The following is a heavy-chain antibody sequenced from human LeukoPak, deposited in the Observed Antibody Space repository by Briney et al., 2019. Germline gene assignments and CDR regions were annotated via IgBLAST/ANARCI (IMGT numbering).Heavy chain of an antibody. CDR1: GFTFRTYT. D-gene: IGHD3-22*01. CDR2: IDATSMYI. CDR3: ARVGVSGYYFDY. Sequence: GGSLRLSCGASGFTFRTYTMAWVRQAPGKGLEWVASIDATSMYISYAASMKGRFTISRDNAQNSVYLQMNSLRAEDTAVYYCARVGVSGYYFDYWGQGTLVTVSS. J-gene: IGHJ4*02. V-gene: IGHV3-21*06.